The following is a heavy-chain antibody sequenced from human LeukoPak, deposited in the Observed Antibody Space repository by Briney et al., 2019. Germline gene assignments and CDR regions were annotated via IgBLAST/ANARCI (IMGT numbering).Heavy chain of an antibody. Sequence: SETLFLTCSVSGGSISTHYWTWIRQSAGKGLEWIGRIYAGGSTNVNPSLKSRVTLSAVTSKNQFFLRLTSVTAADTAVYYCARALWANGLDSWGHGLLVTVSS. V-gene: IGHV4-4*07. CDR2: IYAGGST. CDR3: ARALWANGLDS. CDR1: GGSISTHY. J-gene: IGHJ5*01. D-gene: IGHD2-8*01.